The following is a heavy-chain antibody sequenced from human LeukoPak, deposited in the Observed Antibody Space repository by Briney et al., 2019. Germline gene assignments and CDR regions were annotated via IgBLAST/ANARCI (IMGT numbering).Heavy chain of an antibody. CDR3: ARGTPYITSYYSDY. D-gene: IGHD6-6*01. CDR1: GGSSSSYY. J-gene: IGHJ4*02. CDR2: IYTSGST. Sequence: SETLSLTCSVSGGSSSSYYWTWIRQPAGKGLEWIGRIYTSGSTNYNPSLKSRVTMSVDTSKNQFSLKLSSVTAADTAVYYCARGTPYITSYYSDYWGQGTLVTVSS. V-gene: IGHV4-4*07.